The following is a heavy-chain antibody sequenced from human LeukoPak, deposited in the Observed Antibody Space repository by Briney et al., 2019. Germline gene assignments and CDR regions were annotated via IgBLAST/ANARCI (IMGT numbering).Heavy chain of an antibody. J-gene: IGHJ3*02. CDR2: ISYDGSNK. D-gene: IGHD3-9*01. Sequence: PGGSLRLSCAASGFTFSSYGMHWVRQAPAKGLEWVAVISYDGSNKYYADSVKGRFTISRDNSKNTLYLQMNSLRAEDTAVYYCAKDQPVRYFDWLPDAFDIWGQGTMVTVSS. CDR1: GFTFSSYG. V-gene: IGHV3-30*18. CDR3: AKDQPVRYFDWLPDAFDI.